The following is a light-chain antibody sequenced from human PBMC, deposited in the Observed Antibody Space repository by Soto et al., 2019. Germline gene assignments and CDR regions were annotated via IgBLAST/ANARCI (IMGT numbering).Light chain of an antibody. Sequence: QSVLTQPASVSGSRGQSITISCTGTSRDIGFFNYVSWYQQFPGNAPKLIIFEVTNRPSGVSNRFSASKSGNTASLTISGLQAEDGADYYCSSYTTRSTYVFGTGTKVTVL. J-gene: IGLJ1*01. CDR1: SRDIGFFNY. V-gene: IGLV2-14*01. CDR3: SSYTTRSTYV. CDR2: EVT.